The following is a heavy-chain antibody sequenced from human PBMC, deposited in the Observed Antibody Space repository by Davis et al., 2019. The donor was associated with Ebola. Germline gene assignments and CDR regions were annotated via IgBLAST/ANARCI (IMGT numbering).Heavy chain of an antibody. V-gene: IGHV3-66*01. Sequence: GESLKISCAASGFIVRNYHISWVRQAPGKGLEWVSVLYRGGPTHYADSVQGRFTISRDNSKNTLYLQMNSLRAEDTAVYYCAKNRGYSSSSLDYWGQGTLVTVSS. CDR3: AKNRGYSSSSLDY. J-gene: IGHJ4*02. CDR2: LYRGGPT. CDR1: GFIVRNYH. D-gene: IGHD6-6*01.